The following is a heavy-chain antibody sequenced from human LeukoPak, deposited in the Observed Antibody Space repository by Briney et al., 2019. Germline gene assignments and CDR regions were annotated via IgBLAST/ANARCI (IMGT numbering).Heavy chain of an antibody. J-gene: IGHJ4*02. CDR2: IRYDGSNK. V-gene: IGHV3-30*02. D-gene: IGHD2-2*02. CDR3: AKDQLLYTMTSGFDY. CDR1: GFTFSSYG. Sequence: PGGSLRLSCAASGFTFSSYGMHWVRQAPGKGLEWVAFIRYDGSNKYYADSVKGRFTISRDNSKNTLYLQMNSLRAEDTAAYYCAKDQLLYTMTSGFDYWRQGTLVTVSS.